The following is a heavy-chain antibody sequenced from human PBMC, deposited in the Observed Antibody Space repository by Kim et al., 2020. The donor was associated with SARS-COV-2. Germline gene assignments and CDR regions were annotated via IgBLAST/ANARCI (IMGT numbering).Heavy chain of an antibody. D-gene: IGHD5-18*01. Sequence: GSTYYADSVKGRFTISRDNSKNTLYLQMNSLRAEDTAVYYCAKENSYVDYWGQGTLVTVSS. CDR3: AKENSYVDY. J-gene: IGHJ4*02. CDR2: GST. V-gene: IGHV3-23*01.